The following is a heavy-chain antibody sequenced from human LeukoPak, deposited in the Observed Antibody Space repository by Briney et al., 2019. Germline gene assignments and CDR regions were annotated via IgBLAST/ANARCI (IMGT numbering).Heavy chain of an antibody. CDR1: GGSISSGSYY. Sequence: SETLSLTCTVSGGSISSGSYYWSWIRQPAGKGLEWIGRIYTSGSTNYNPSLKSRVTISVDTSKNQFSLKLSSVTAADTAFYYCARRAGAPAWYFDLWGRGTLVTVSS. V-gene: IGHV4-61*02. D-gene: IGHD3-10*01. CDR3: ARRAGAPAWYFDL. J-gene: IGHJ2*01. CDR2: IYTSGST.